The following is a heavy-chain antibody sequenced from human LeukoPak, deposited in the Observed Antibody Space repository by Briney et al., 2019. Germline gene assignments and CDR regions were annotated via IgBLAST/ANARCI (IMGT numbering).Heavy chain of an antibody. V-gene: IGHV3-30-3*01. D-gene: IGHD4-23*01. CDR2: ISYDGSNK. Sequence: GGSLRLSCAASGFTFSSYAMHWVRQAPGKGLEWVAVISYDGSNKYYADSVKGRFTISRDHSKNTLYLQMNSLRAEDTAVYYCARDHTMVVTLGYFDYWGQGTLVTVSS. CDR3: ARDHTMVVTLGYFDY. J-gene: IGHJ4*02. CDR1: GFTFSSYA.